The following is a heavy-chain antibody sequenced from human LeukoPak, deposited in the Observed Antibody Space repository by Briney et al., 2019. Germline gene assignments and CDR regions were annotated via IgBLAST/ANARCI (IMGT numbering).Heavy chain of an antibody. Sequence: SETLSLTCAVYGGSFSGYYWSWLRQPPGKGLEWIGEINHSGSTNYNPSLKSRVTISVDTSKNQFSLKLSSVTAADTAVYYCARGQPEGLDLAQYYFDYWGQGTLVTVSS. V-gene: IGHV4-34*01. J-gene: IGHJ4*02. CDR1: GGSFSGYY. D-gene: IGHD2-2*03. CDR3: ARGQPEGLDLAQYYFDY. CDR2: INHSGST.